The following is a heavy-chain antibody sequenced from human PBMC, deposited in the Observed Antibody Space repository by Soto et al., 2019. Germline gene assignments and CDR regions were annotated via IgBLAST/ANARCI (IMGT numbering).Heavy chain of an antibody. CDR2: IRRKANSYTT. J-gene: IGHJ6*02. CDR3: AMLGGWSGGSSGMDV. Sequence: EVQLVESGRGLVQPGGSLRLSCAASGLIFSDYHMDWVRQAPGKGLEWVGRIRRKANSYTTEYAASVKGRFTISRDDSKNSLYLQMNSRKSEDTAVYYCAMLGGWSGGSSGMDVWGQGTTVTVSS. D-gene: IGHD6-19*01. V-gene: IGHV3-72*01. CDR1: GLIFSDYH.